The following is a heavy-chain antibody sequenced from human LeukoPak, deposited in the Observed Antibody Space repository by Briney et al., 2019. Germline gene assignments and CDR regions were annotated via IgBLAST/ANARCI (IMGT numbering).Heavy chain of an antibody. CDR1: GFTFSDYY. J-gene: IGHJ6*02. CDR3: ARVDYAYGMDV. V-gene: IGHV3-11*01. Sequence: GGSLRLSCAASGFTFSDYYMSWIRQAPGKGLXXXSYISSSGSTIYYADSVKGRFTISRDNAKNSLYLQMNSLRAEDTAVYYCARVDYAYGMDVWGQGTTVTVSS. CDR2: ISSSGSTI.